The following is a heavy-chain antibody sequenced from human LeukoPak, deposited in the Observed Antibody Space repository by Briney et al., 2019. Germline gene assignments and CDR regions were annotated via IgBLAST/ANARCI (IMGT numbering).Heavy chain of an antibody. J-gene: IGHJ4*02. CDR1: GHTLSELS. CDR2: YDPEDGET. V-gene: IGHV1-24*01. Sequence: ASVKVSCKVSGHTLSELSMHWVRQAPGKGLEWMGGYDPEDGETKFAQKFQGRVTMTEDTSTNTAYLELSSLRSDDTAIYYCSTDHIGHHFQYWGQGTLVIVFS. CDR3: STDHIGHHFQY.